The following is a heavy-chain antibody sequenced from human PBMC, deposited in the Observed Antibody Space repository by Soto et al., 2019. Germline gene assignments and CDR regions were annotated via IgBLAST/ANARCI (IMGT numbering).Heavy chain of an antibody. CDR2: IYHSGST. J-gene: IGHJ6*02. D-gene: IGHD4-4*01. Sequence: SETLSLTCAVSGGSISSGGYSWSWIRQPPGKGLEWIGYIYHSGSTYYNPSLKSRVTISVDRSKNQFSLKLSSVTAADPAMYFCARGSHSAYYYYGMDAWGQGTTVTVSS. CDR1: GGSISSGGYS. CDR3: ARGSHSAYYYYGMDA. V-gene: IGHV4-30-2*01.